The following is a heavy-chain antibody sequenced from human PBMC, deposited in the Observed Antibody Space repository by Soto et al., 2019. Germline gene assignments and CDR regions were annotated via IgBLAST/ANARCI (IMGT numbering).Heavy chain of an antibody. CDR3: ARHEYRFLCGYYPPWYFDL. V-gene: IGHV4-59*08. D-gene: IGHD3-3*01. J-gene: IGHJ2*01. CDR2: IYYSGST. CDR1: GGSISSYY. Sequence: QVQLQESGPGLVKPSETLSLTCTVSGGSISSYYWSWIRQPPGKGLEWLGYIYYSGSTNYNPSLKRLVTISVDTSEDPFSLKLSSSTAADTAVYYCARHEYRFLCGYYPPWYFDLWGRGTLVTVFS.